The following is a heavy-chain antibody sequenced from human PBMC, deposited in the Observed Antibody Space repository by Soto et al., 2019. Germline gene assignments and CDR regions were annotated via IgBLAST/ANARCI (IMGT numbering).Heavy chain of an antibody. J-gene: IGHJ4*01. D-gene: IGHD3-22*01. Sequence: ASVKLSCKTSGYTFTSHYIHWVRQAPRQRLKWMGIINPSGGSTSYAQKFQGRVTMTRDTSTSTVYMELRSLRSDDTAVYYCGFGLWYYDDSSGFYYLWGRGTLVTVSS. CDR2: INPSGGST. CDR3: GFGLWYYDDSSGFYYL. V-gene: IGHV1-46*01. CDR1: GYTFTSHY.